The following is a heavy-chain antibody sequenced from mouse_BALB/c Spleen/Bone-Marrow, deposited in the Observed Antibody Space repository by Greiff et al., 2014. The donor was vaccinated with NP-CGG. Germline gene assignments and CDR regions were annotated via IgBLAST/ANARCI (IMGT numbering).Heavy chain of an antibody. J-gene: IGHJ4*01. D-gene: IGHD3-1*01. V-gene: IGHV5-12-2*01. CDR1: GFTFSSYT. Sequence: EVKLMESGGGLVQPGGSLKLSCAASGFTFSSYTMSWVRQTPEKRLEWAAYISNGGGSTSYPDTVKGRFTISRDNAKNTLYLQMSSLKSEDTAMYYCSRHVGNPYAMDYWGQGTSVTVSS. CDR2: ISNGGGST. CDR3: SRHVGNPYAMDY.